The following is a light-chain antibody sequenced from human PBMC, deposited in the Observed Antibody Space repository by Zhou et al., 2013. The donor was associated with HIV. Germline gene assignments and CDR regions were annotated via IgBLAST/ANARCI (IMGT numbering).Light chain of an antibody. CDR1: HSVRSS. CDR3: QQYDSWPAT. J-gene: IGKJ1*01. CDR2: DAS. V-gene: IGKV3-15*01. Sequence: ERVMTQSPPTLSASPGEGATLSCRASHSVRSSLAWYQHKAGQAPRLLIYDASTRATGIPARFSGSASGTEFTLTISSLQSEDFAVYYCQQYDSWPATFGQGTRVEIK.